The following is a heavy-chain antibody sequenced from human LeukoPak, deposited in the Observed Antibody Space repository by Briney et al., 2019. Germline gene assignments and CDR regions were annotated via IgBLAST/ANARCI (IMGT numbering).Heavy chain of an antibody. CDR2: IGETRDHT. V-gene: IGHV3-23*01. CDR3: AKHTKNFFGTYYYDSSGYLGLLDH. Sequence: GCLRLSCAVSGFTFSNYAMSWVRQAPGKGLEWISGIGETRDHTYYADSVKGQFIISRDNSKNPLFLQMNSLRAGDTAVYYCAKHTKNFFGTYYYDSSGYLGLLDHWGLGIMVMVSS. D-gene: IGHD3-22*01. J-gene: IGHJ4*02. CDR1: GFTFSNYA.